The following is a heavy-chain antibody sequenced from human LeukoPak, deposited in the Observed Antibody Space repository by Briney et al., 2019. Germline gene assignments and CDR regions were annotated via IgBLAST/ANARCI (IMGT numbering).Heavy chain of an antibody. D-gene: IGHD4-11*01. Sequence: GGSLRLSCAASGFTFGSYAMHWVRQAPGKGLEWVAVISYDGSNKYYADSVKGRFTISRDNAKNSLYLQMNSLRAEDTAVYYCARDSTTVTTTPLDYWGQGTLVTVSS. V-gene: IGHV3-30-3*01. CDR2: ISYDGSNK. CDR3: ARDSTTVTTTPLDY. CDR1: GFTFGSYA. J-gene: IGHJ4*02.